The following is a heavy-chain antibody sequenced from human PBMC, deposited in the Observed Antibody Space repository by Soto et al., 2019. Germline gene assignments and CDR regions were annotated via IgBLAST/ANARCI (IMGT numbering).Heavy chain of an antibody. CDR1: GYTFTSYA. Sequence: GASVKVSCKTSGYTFTSYAMHWVRQAPGQRLEWMGWINSGNDNTKYSQKFQGRVTITTDTSASTAYMELSSLRSEDTAVYYCARDRGGPQGYYDICTHALDVWGQGTKVTVS. V-gene: IGHV1-3*01. J-gene: IGHJ3*01. CDR3: ARDRGGPQGYYDICTHALDV. CDR2: INSGNDNT. D-gene: IGHD3-9*01.